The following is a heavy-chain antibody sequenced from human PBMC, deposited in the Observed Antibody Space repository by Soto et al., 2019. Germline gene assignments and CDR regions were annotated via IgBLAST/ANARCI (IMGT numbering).Heavy chain of an antibody. Sequence: SETLSLTCAVYGGSFSGYYWSWIRQPPGKGLEWIGEINHSGSTNYNPSLKSRVTISVDTSKNQFSLKLSSVTAADTAVYYCARSGIRGIAAAGTDYYYGMDVWGQGTTVTVSS. D-gene: IGHD6-13*01. J-gene: IGHJ6*02. CDR2: INHSGST. CDR1: GGSFSGYY. CDR3: ARSGIRGIAAAGTDYYYGMDV. V-gene: IGHV4-34*01.